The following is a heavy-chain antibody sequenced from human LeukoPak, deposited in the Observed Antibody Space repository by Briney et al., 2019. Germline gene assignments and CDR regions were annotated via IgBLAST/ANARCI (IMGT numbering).Heavy chain of an antibody. CDR2: TYYESKWYN. Sequence: SQTLSLTCAISGDSVSSSSVAWNWIRQSPSRGLEWLGRTYYESKWYNDYAVSVERRIAIDPDTSKNQFSLQLNSMTPEDTAVYYCARWGHSSHVFDVWGQGTVVTVSS. CDR3: ARWGHSSHVFDV. CDR1: GDSVSSSSVA. D-gene: IGHD3-16*01. V-gene: IGHV6-1*01. J-gene: IGHJ3*01.